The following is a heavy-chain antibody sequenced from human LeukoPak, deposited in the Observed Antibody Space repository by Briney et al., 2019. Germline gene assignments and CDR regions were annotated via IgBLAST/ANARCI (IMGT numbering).Heavy chain of an antibody. V-gene: IGHV3-23*01. D-gene: IGHD3-10*02. CDR2: ISGIGHPT. CDR3: VNGGLMFGERSILFDY. Sequence: GGPLSLSCAVSGLTFSNYAMIWVRPAPGKGLEWGAAISGIGHPTYYAASVKSRFAMSRENSKNTLDLHMNSLRAEATAVFSCVNGGLMFGERSILFDYWGQGPLVTVSS. J-gene: IGHJ4*02. CDR1: GLTFSNYA.